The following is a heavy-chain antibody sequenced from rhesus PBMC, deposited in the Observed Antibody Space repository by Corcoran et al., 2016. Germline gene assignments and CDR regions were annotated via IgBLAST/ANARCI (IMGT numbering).Heavy chain of an antibody. V-gene: IGHV1-111*02. CDR3: ATGVAGTVD. J-gene: IGHJ4*01. CDR1: GYTFTDYY. CDR2: GEPKCGEA. Sequence: EVQLVQSGAEVKQPGASVNISCQASGYTFTDYYLHWVRKAPGNGLEGRGVGEPKCGEADDAKKSQDRVTSNANTYTETAYMERSSLGSEDTARYYCATGVAGTVDWGQGVLVTVSS. D-gene: IGHD1-14*01.